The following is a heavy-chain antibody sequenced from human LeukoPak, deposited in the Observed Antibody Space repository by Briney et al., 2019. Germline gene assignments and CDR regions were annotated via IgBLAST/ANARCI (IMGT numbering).Heavy chain of an antibody. CDR3: ARLEKEVLAALFDY. CDR2: TDYSGRT. V-gene: IGHV4-39*01. J-gene: IGHJ4*02. Sequence: PESQSLTCTVSARSISSSSYYWGWIRQPPGKGLEWIGRTDYSGRTHYNPALKSRVTISVDTSKTHFSLKLSSVTAADTAVYYCARLEKEVLAALFDYWGQGALVTVSS. D-gene: IGHD3-3*02. CDR1: ARSISSSSYY.